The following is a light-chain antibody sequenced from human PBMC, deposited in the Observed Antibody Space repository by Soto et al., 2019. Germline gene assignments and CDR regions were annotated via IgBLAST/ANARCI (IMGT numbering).Light chain of an antibody. CDR1: QSVSSSY. V-gene: IGKV3-20*01. CDR3: QQYGSSPWT. J-gene: IGKJ1*01. CDR2: GAS. Sequence: EIVLTQSPGTLSLSPGERATLSCRASQSVSSSYLAWYQKKPGQAPNLLIYGASNRATGIPDRFSGSGSGTDFTLTISRLEPEDFAVYYCQQYGSSPWTFGQGTKVEIK.